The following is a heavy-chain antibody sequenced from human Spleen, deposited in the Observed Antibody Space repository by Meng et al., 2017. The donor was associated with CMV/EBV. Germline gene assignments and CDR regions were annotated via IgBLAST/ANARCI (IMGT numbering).Heavy chain of an antibody. D-gene: IGHD2-15*01. CDR1: FTFSSYW. CDR2: INSDGSST. J-gene: IGHJ4*02. CDR3: ARYCSGGSCYSGSLDY. Sequence: FTFSSYWMHWVRQAPGKGLVWVSRINSDGSSTSYADSVKGRFTISRDNAKNTLYLQMNSLRAEDTAVYYCARYCSGGSCYSGSLDYWGQGTLVTVSS. V-gene: IGHV3-74*01.